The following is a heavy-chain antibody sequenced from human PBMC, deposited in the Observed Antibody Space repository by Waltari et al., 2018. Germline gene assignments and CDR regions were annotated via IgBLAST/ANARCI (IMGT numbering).Heavy chain of an antibody. D-gene: IGHD6-6*01. J-gene: IGHJ4*02. CDR3: AKDPPRYSSSSQFRGFDY. CDR1: GFTFSSYA. CDR2: SSGSGGST. Sequence: EVQLLESGGGLVQPGGSLRLSCAASGFTFSSYAMNWVRQAPGTGLGWVSASSGSGGSTFYADSVKGRFTISRDNSKNTLYLQMNSLRAEDTAVYYCAKDPPRYSSSSQFRGFDYWGQGTLVTVSS. V-gene: IGHV3-23*01.